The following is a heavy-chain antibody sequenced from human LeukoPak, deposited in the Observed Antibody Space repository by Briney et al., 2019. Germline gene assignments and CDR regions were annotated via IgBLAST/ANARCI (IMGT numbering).Heavy chain of an antibody. CDR2: IYTSGST. D-gene: IGHD3-10*01. V-gene: IGHV4-4*07. CDR3: AATDVLLWFGELLTLDY. J-gene: IGHJ4*02. CDR1: GGSISTYY. Sequence: PSETLSLTCTVSGGSISTYYWSWIRQPAGKGLEWIGRIYTSGSTNYNPSLKSRVTMSVDTSKNQFSLKLSSVTAADTAVYYCAATDVLLWFGELLTLDYWGQGTLVTVSS.